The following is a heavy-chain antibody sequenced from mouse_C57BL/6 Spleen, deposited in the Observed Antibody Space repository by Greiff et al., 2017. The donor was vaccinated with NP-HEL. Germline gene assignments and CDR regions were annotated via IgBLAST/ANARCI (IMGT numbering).Heavy chain of an antibody. Sequence: VQLQQSGPELVKPGASVKISCKASGYSFTGYYMNWVKQSPEKSLEWIGEINPSTGGTTYNQKFKAKATLTVDKSSSTAYMQLKSLTSEDSAVYYCARRELRLRDAMDYWGQGTSVTVSS. CDR3: ARRELRLRDAMDY. CDR2: INPSTGGT. CDR1: GYSFTGYY. J-gene: IGHJ4*01. D-gene: IGHD3-2*02. V-gene: IGHV1-42*01.